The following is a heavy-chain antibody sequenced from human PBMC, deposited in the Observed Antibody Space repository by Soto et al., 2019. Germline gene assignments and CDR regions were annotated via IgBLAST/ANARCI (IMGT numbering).Heavy chain of an antibody. Sequence: GGSLRLSCAASGFTFSSYAMSWVRQAPGKGLEWVSAISGSGGSTYYADSVKGRFTISRDNSKNTLYLQMNSLRAEDTAVYYCARDYGSGSYYALDAFDIWGQGTMVTVSS. V-gene: IGHV3-23*01. CDR2: ISGSGGST. D-gene: IGHD3-10*01. CDR1: GFTFSSYA. J-gene: IGHJ3*02. CDR3: ARDYGSGSYYALDAFDI.